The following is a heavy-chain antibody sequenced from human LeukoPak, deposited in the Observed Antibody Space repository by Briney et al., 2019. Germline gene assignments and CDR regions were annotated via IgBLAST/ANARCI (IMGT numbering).Heavy chain of an antibody. Sequence: PGGSLRLSCAASGFIFRSNWMHWVRQAPGKGLVWVSRINEDGSTTNHADSGKGRFTISRDNVKNTLYMEMDSLRAEDTAVYYCVRDLGGRSGHWGQGTLVTVSS. V-gene: IGHV3-74*01. CDR2: INEDGSTT. CDR3: VRDLGGRSGH. CDR1: GFIFRSNW. D-gene: IGHD1-26*01. J-gene: IGHJ4*02.